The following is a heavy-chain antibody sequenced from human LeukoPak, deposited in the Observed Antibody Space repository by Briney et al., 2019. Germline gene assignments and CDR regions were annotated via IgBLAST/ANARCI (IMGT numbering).Heavy chain of an antibody. CDR1: GFTFRSYW. V-gene: IGHV3-74*01. J-gene: IGHJ5*02. D-gene: IGHD3-3*01. Sequence: GGSLRLSCAASGFTFRSYWMHWVRQAPGKGLVWVSRISSDGSSTSYADSVTGRFTISRDNAKNTLYLQMNSLRAEDTAVYYCARDYDFLDPCGQGTLVTVSS. CDR3: ARDYDFLDP. CDR2: ISSDGSST.